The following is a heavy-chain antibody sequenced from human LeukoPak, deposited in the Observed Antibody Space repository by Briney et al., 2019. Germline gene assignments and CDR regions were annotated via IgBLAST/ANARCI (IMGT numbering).Heavy chain of an antibody. V-gene: IGHV1-2*04. J-gene: IGHJ4*02. CDR3: ATGDYFDL. CDR2: INPNGDVT. Sequence: ASVTVSFKASGYTFSGYYVHWVRQAPGQGLEWMGRINPNGDVTNYAQNFQGWVTLTRDTSISTAYMELSRLRSDDTAVYYCATGDYFDLWGQGALVTVSS. CDR1: GYTFSGYY.